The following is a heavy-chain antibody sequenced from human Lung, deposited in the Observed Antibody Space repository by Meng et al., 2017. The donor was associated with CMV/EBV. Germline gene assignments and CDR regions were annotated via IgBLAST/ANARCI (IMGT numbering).Heavy chain of an antibody. CDR2: IYPGDSDT. J-gene: IGHJ3*02. CDR1: GYSFTSYW. V-gene: IGHV5-51*01. CDR3: ARHSSTETDIVVVPAATAAYDI. D-gene: IGHD2-2*01. Sequence: ESXKISXKGSGYSFTSYWIGWVRQMPGKGLEWMGIIYPGDSDTRYSPSFHGQVTISADKSISTAYLQWSSLKASDTAMYYCARHSSTETDIVVVPAATAAYDIWGQGTMVXVSS.